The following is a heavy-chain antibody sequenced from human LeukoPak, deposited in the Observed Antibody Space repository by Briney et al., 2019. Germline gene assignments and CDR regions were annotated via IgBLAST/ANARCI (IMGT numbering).Heavy chain of an antibody. CDR2: ISAYNGNT. J-gene: IGHJ3*02. V-gene: IGHV1-18*01. D-gene: IGHD2-2*01. CDR1: GYTFTSYA. CDR3: ARVEYQLLPDAFDI. Sequence: ASVKVSCKASGYTFTSYAMNWVRQAPGQGLEWMGWISAYNGNTNYAQKLQGRVTMTTDTSTSTAYMELRSLRSDDTAVYYCARVEYQLLPDAFDIWGQGTMVTVSS.